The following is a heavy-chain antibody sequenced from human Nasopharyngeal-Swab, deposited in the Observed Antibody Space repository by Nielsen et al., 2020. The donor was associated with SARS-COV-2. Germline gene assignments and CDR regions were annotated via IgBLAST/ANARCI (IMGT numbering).Heavy chain of an antibody. CDR3: ARETSVTTLWYFDL. V-gene: IGHV4-34*01. J-gene: IGHJ2*01. D-gene: IGHD4-17*01. Sequence: GSLRLSCAVFNGSFTPYYWTWIRQPPGKGLEWIGEINHAGITKYNPSLKSRVAISVDTSQNQFSLKLSSVTAADTAVYYCARETSVTTLWYFDLWGRGTLVTVSS. CDR2: INHAGIT. CDR1: NGSFTPYY.